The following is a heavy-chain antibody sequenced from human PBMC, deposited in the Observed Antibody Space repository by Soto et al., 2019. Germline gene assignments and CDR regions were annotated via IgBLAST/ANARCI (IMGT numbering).Heavy chain of an antibody. V-gene: IGHV4-59*01. D-gene: IGHD3-16*01. CDR3: ASVTFGGIVLAH. J-gene: IGHJ4*02. CDR2: IYFNGNT. CDR1: AASFSKYY. Sequence: SETLSLTCTVSAASFSKYYWTWIRQPPGKGLEWIGYIYFNGNTKYNPSLEGRLTISIDTSKKEFSLKLTCVTAADAAVYYCASVTFGGIVLAHWGQGTLVTVSS.